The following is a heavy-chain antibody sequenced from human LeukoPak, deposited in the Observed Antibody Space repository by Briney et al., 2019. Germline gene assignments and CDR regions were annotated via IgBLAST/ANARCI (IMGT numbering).Heavy chain of an antibody. Sequence: VASVKVSCKASGYTFTSYYMHWVRQAPGQGLEWMGIINPSGGSTSYAQKFQGRVTMTRDTSTSTVYMELSSLRSEDTAVYYCASDIPRQSRHSSGYRTTDYWGQGTLVTVSS. J-gene: IGHJ4*02. D-gene: IGHD3-22*01. CDR1: GYTFTSYY. CDR2: INPSGGST. CDR3: ASDIPRQSRHSSGYRTTDY. V-gene: IGHV1-46*01.